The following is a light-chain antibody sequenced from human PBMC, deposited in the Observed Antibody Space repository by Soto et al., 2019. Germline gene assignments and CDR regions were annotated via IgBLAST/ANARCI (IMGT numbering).Light chain of an antibody. Sequence: QSVLTQPASVSGSPGQSITISCTGTSSDVGGYNYVSWYQQHPGKAPKLMIYDVSNRPSGVSNRFSGYKSGNTASLTISGLQADDEADYYCSSYTSSSTLLYVFGTGTKVTVL. J-gene: IGLJ1*01. CDR2: DVS. CDR1: SSDVGGYNY. V-gene: IGLV2-14*01. CDR3: SSYTSSSTLLYV.